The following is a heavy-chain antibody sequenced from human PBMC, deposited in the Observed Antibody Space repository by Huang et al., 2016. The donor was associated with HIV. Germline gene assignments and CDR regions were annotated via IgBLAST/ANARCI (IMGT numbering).Heavy chain of an antibody. CDR1: GGTFSSYA. CDR2: IIPIVGTA. J-gene: IGHJ5*02. Sequence: QVLLVQSGAEVRKPGSSVKVSCTAFGGTFSSYAISWVRQAPGQGLEWMGGIIPIVGTANYPQKFKGRVTITVDESTNTGYMELTRLTSEDTAVYYCARTAYSYGFRQGYNWFDPWGQGTPVTVSS. V-gene: IGHV1-69*13. D-gene: IGHD5-18*01. CDR3: ARTAYSYGFRQGYNWFDP.